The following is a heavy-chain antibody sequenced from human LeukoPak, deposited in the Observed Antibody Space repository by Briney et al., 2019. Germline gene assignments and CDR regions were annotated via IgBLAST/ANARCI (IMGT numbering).Heavy chain of an antibody. V-gene: IGHV3-48*01. CDR3: ARRSGIAVAGAFDY. CDR2: ISSSSNTI. CDR1: GFIFSSYS. Sequence: PGGSLRLSCAASGFIFSSYSMNWVRQAPGKGLEWVSYISSSSNTIYYADSVKGRFTISRDNSKNTLYLQMNSLRAEDTAVYYCARRSGIAVAGAFDYWGQGTLVTVSS. D-gene: IGHD6-19*01. J-gene: IGHJ4*02.